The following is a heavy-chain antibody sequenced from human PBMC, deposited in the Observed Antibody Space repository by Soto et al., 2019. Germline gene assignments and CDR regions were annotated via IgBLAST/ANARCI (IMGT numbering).Heavy chain of an antibody. J-gene: IGHJ4*02. CDR3: ANRTPGYCSGGSCLDY. CDR1: GFSVSSNY. V-gene: IGHV3-66*01. CDR2: IYSGGTT. Sequence: EVQLVESGGGLVQPGGSLRLSCAASGFSVSSNYMSWVRQAPGKGLECVSVIYSGGTTYYADSVKGRFTISRDNSKNTLYLQMNSLRAEDTAVYYCANRTPGYCSGGSCLDYWGQGTLVTVSS. D-gene: IGHD2-15*01.